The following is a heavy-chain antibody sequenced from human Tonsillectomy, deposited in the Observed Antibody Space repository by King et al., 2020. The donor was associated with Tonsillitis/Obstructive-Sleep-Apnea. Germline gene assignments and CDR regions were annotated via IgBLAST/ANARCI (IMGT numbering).Heavy chain of an antibody. CDR2: IYSSVST. CDR3: ARGDRAFEI. Sequence: LQLQESGPGLVKPSETLSLTCTVSGCSISSFYWSWIRQPPGKGLEWIVDIYSSVSTNYNPSLMCRLTLSVDTSKNQFSLKLSSVTAADTAVYYCARGDRAFEIWGQGRMVIVSS. J-gene: IGHJ3*02. V-gene: IGHV4-59*01. CDR1: GCSISSFY.